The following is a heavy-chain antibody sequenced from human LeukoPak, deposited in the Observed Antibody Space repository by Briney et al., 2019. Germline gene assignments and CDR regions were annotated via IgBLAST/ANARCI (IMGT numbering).Heavy chain of an antibody. V-gene: IGHV3-7*04. Sequence: GGSLRLSCEASGFTLSDYWMTWVRQAPGKGLEWVANINHDGGETYYVDFVKGRFTISRDNAENSLYLQMSSLRVEDTAVYYCARDTSTSWYYWGQGTLVTVSS. J-gene: IGHJ4*02. CDR1: GFTLSDYW. CDR3: ARDTSTSWYY. CDR2: INHDGGET. D-gene: IGHD6-13*01.